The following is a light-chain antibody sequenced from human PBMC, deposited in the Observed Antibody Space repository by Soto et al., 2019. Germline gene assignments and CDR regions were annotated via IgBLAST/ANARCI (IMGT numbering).Light chain of an antibody. J-gene: IGKJ1*01. Sequence: EIVLTQYPGTLTLSPGERSTRSCMASQDVSNSYLAWYQQKPGQAPSLLIYGATSRANGIADRFSGSGSGTDFTLTISSLQPEDFATYYCQQLNNYPRTFGQGTQVEIK. CDR3: QQLNNYPRT. CDR2: GAT. V-gene: IGKV3-20*01. CDR1: QDVSNSY.